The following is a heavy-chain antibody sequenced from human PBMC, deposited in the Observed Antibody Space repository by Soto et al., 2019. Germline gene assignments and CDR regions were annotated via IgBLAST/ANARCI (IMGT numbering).Heavy chain of an antibody. CDR3: ARDFTYYYYYGMDV. D-gene: IGHD3-16*01. V-gene: IGHV3-21*01. CDR2: ISSSSSYI. J-gene: IGHJ6*02. Sequence: EVQLVESGGGVVKPGGSLRLSCAASGFTFSSYSMNWVRQAPGKGLEWVSSISSSSSYIYYADSVKGRFTITRDNAKISLYMQMNSLRAEDTAVYYCARDFTYYYYYGMDVWGQGTTVTVSS. CDR1: GFTFSSYS.